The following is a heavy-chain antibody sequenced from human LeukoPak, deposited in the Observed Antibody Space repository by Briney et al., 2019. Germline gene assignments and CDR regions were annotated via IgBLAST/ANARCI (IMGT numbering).Heavy chain of an antibody. V-gene: IGHV3-21*01. Sequence: GGSLRLSCAASGFTFSTFAMIWVRRPPGKGLEWVSSICSSSSYIYYADSVKGRFTISRDNAKNSLYLQMNSLRAEDTAVYYCARDRSSSWYNYYYYMDVWGKGTTVTVSS. CDR1: GFTFSTFA. CDR3: ARDRSSSWYNYYYYMDV. D-gene: IGHD6-13*01. J-gene: IGHJ6*03. CDR2: ICSSSSYI.